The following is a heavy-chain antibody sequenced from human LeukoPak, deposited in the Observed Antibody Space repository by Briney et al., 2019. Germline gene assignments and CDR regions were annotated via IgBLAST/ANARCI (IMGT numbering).Heavy chain of an antibody. V-gene: IGHV4-34*01. CDR2: INHSGST. CDR1: GGSFSGYY. D-gene: IGHD3-22*01. J-gene: IGHJ4*02. Sequence: SETLSLTCAVYGGSFSGYYWSWIRQRPGKGLEWIGEINHSGSTNYNPSLKSRVTISVDTSKNQFSLKLSSVTAADTAVYYCARDRYYDSSGYVMHYFDYWGQGTLVTVSS. CDR3: ARDRYYDSSGYVMHYFDY.